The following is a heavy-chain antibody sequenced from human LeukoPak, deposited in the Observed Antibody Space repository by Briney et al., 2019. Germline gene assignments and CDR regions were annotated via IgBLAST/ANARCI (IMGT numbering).Heavy chain of an antibody. CDR3: ARPAQRGILFHVDV. Sequence: SETLSLTSTDPGGSISSTIYYWDWIRQPPGKGREWKVSIYYSGSSYYNPSLNSRVTISVDTTKNQFSLKLSSVTATDTAVYYCARPAQRGILFHVDVWGKGTKVSISS. CDR1: GGSISSTIYY. CDR2: IYYSGSS. D-gene: IGHD6-13*01. V-gene: IGHV4-39*07. J-gene: IGHJ6*04.